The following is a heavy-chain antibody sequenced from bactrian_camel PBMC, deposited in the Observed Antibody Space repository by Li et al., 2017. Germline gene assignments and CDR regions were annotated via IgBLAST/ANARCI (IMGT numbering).Heavy chain of an antibody. V-gene: IGHV3S53*01. J-gene: IGHJ4*01. CDR2: RLTGPFT. Sequence: VQLVESGGGSVQPGQSMRLSCAVSKYFYSTNCMAWFRQAPGREREAVAGARLTGPFTYYTASVMGRFTVSRDNAKRTVYLQMNSLKPEDTAMYLCAASARRRYPSLLWSADEYNYWGQGTQVTVS. CDR1: KYFYSTNC. D-gene: IGHD3*01. CDR3: AASARRRYPSLLWSADEYNY.